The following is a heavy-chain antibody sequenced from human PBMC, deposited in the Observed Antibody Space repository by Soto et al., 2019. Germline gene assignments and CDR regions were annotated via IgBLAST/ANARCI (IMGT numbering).Heavy chain of an antibody. CDR1: GFTFSSYA. D-gene: IGHD3-10*01. J-gene: IGHJ3*02. Sequence: GGSLRLSCAASGFTFSSYAMSWVRQAPGKGLEWVSVISYDGSNKYYADSVKGRFTISRDNSKNTLYLQMNSLRAEDTAVYYCALSINYYGSGSYPLAFDTWGQGTMVTVSS. V-gene: IGHV3-30-3*01. CDR2: ISYDGSNK. CDR3: ALSINYYGSGSYPLAFDT.